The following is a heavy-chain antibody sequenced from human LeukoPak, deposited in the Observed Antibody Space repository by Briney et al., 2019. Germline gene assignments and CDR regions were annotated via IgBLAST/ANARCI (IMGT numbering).Heavy chain of an antibody. Sequence: GGSLRLSCAASGFTFSTYDMHWVRQAPGKGLEWVAVIWYDGSNKYYADSVKGRFTISRGSSKNTLYLQMNSLRAEDTAVYYCARVLLPLYGMDVWGQGTTVTVSS. CDR2: IWYDGSNK. CDR1: GFTFSTYD. D-gene: IGHD3-22*01. V-gene: IGHV3-33*01. CDR3: ARVLLPLYGMDV. J-gene: IGHJ6*02.